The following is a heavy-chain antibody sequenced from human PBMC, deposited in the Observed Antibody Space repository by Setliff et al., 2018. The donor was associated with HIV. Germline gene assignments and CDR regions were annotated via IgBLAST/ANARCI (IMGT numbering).Heavy chain of an antibody. J-gene: IGHJ5*02. V-gene: IGHV2-5*02. CDR3: TTARGYDILTGYYSSNWFDP. Sequence: ASGPTLVNPTQTLTLTCTFSGFSLTTSGVGVGWIRQPPGKALEWLALIYWDDDKRYSPSLKTRLTITRDTSKNQVVLTMTNVDSVDTAVYYCTTARGYDILTGYYSSNWFDPWGQGTLVTVSS. CDR2: IYWDDDK. CDR1: GFSLTTSGVG. D-gene: IGHD3-9*01.